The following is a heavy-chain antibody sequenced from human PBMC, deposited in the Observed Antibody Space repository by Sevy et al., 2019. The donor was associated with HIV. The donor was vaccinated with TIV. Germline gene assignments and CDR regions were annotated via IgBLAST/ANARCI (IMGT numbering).Heavy chain of an antibody. J-gene: IGHJ6*02. CDR1: GYTFTSYA. V-gene: IGHV1-3*01. CDR2: INAGNGNT. CDR3: ARVGADPPPQYSSSYYYYYGMDV. Sequence: ASVKVSCKASGYTFTSYAMHWVRQAPGQRLEWMGWINAGNGNTKYSQKFQGRVTITRDTSASTAYMELGSLRSEDTAVYYCARVGADPPPQYSSSYYYYYGMDVWGQGTTVTVS. D-gene: IGHD6-6*01.